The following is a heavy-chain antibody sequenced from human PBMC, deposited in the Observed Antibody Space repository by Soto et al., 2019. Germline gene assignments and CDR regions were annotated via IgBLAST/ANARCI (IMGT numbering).Heavy chain of an antibody. V-gene: IGHV3-23*01. D-gene: IGHD5-12*01. CDR2: INNSGGIT. CDR3: ARDVSGLNWFDP. J-gene: IGHJ5*02. Sequence: VGSLRLSCAASGFTFSTYAMSWVRQAPGKGLEWVSTINNSGGITYYADSVKGRFTISRDNSKNSLYLQMNSLRDEDTAVYYCARDVSGLNWFDPWGQGTLVTVSS. CDR1: GFTFSTYA.